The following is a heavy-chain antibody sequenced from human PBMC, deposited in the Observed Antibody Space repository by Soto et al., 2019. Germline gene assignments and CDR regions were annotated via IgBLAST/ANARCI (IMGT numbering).Heavy chain of an antibody. Sequence: EVQLVESGGGLVQPGGSLRLSCAASGFTFSSYSMNWVRQAPGKGLEWVSYISSSSSTIYYADSVKGRFTISRDNAKNGLSLQMNSRRDEGTAVYYCARDVSLTGSSRWYTHYYYYYYGRDVWGQGTTVTVSS. J-gene: IGHJ6*02. V-gene: IGHV3-48*02. D-gene: IGHD6-13*01. CDR1: GFTFSSYS. CDR2: ISSSSSTI. CDR3: ARDVSLTGSSRWYTHYYYYYYGRDV.